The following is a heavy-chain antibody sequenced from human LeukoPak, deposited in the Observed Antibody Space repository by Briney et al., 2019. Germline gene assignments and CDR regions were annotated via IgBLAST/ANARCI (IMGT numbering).Heavy chain of an antibody. V-gene: IGHV3-48*01. CDR2: ISSSSSTI. CDR3: ARGFQWGGYSYGHPV. J-gene: IGHJ4*02. Sequence: PGGSLRLSCAASGFTLSINYMTWVRQAPGKGLEWVSYISSSSSTIYYADSVKGRFTISRDNAKNSLYLQMNSLRAEDTAVYYCARGFQWGGYSYGHPVWGQGTLVTVSS. D-gene: IGHD5-18*01. CDR1: GFTLSINY.